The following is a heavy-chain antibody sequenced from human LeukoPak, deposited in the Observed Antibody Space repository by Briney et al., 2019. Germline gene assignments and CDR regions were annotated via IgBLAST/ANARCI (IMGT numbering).Heavy chain of an antibody. CDR1: GYSFTSYW. D-gene: IGHD3-10*01. Sequence: GESLKISCKGSGYSFTSYWIGWLRQMPGKGLEWMGMIYPGDSDTRYGPSFQGQVTISADKSISTAYLQWSSLKASDTAMYYCARLYYGSGRDKNWFDPWGQGTLVTVSS. V-gene: IGHV5-51*01. CDR2: IYPGDSDT. J-gene: IGHJ5*02. CDR3: ARLYYGSGRDKNWFDP.